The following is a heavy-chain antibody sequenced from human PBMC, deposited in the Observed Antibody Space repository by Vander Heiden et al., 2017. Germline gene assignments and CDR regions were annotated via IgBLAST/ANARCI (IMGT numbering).Heavy chain of an antibody. Sequence: QVKLVASGGGVVQPGGSLRLSCAASGFPLSSYAMHWVRQAPGKGLEWVAVISYDGSNKYYADSVKGRFTISRDNSKNTLYLQMNSLRAEDTAVYYCARERYGGNSGYFDYWGQGTLVTVSS. CDR2: ISYDGSNK. CDR3: ARERYGGNSGYFDY. V-gene: IGHV3-30-3*01. CDR1: GFPLSSYA. J-gene: IGHJ4*02. D-gene: IGHD4-17*01.